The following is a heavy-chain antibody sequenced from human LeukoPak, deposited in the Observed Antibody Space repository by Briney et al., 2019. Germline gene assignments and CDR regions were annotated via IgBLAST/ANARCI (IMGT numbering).Heavy chain of an antibody. CDR1: GFTFTDYS. J-gene: IGHJ6*02. Sequence: PGGSLRLSCATFGFTFTDYSMHWVRQAPGRGLEWVAVISYDGSNKFYADSVKGRFTISRDNSRNTLYLQMNSLRAEDTSVYYCARDYSLIGGYYYYGVDVWGQGTTVTVSS. CDR2: ISYDGSNK. D-gene: IGHD3-16*01. CDR3: ARDYSLIGGYYYYGVDV. V-gene: IGHV3-30-3*01.